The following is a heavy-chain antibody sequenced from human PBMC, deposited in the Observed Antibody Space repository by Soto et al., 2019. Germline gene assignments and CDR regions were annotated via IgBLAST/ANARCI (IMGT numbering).Heavy chain of an antibody. CDR1: GGTFSSYA. D-gene: IGHD2-15*01. CDR2: ISPIFGTA. CDR3: ASSCSGGSCYGGPFDY. Sequence: QVQLVQSGAEVKKPGSSVKVSCKASGGTFSSYAISWVRQAPGQGLEWMGGISPIFGTANYAQKFQGRVMITADESTSTAYMELSSLRSEDTAVYYCASSCSGGSCYGGPFDYWGQGTLVTVSS. J-gene: IGHJ4*02. V-gene: IGHV1-69*01.